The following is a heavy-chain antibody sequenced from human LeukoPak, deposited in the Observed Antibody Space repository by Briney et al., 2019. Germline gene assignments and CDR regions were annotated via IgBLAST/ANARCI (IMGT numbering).Heavy chain of an antibody. CDR3: ARSAFLVTAPGLYYFDY. Sequence: SETLSLTCAVSGGSILSTNWWSWVRQPPGKGLEWIGEVHLSGASNYNPSLKSRVSMSIDKSRNHLSLELTSVTAADTAIYYCARSAFLVTAPGLYYFDYWGQGTLVAVSS. CDR2: VHLSGAS. J-gene: IGHJ4*02. CDR1: GGSILSTNW. V-gene: IGHV4-4*02. D-gene: IGHD6-13*01.